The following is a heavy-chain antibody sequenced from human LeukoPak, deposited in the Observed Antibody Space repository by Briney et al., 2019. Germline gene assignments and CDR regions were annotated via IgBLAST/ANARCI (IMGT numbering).Heavy chain of an antibody. Sequence: GGSLRLSCAAPGCTFSTYAMTWVRQSPGKGLEWVSGISGSGGSTYYADSVKGRFTISRDNSKNTLYLQMNSLRAEDTAVYYCAKDRPPDWWGQGTLVTVSS. CDR3: AKDRPPDW. V-gene: IGHV3-23*01. CDR1: GCTFSTYA. J-gene: IGHJ4*02. CDR2: ISGSGGST.